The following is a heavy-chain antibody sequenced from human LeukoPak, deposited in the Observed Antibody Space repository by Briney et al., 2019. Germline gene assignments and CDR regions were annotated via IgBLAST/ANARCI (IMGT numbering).Heavy chain of an antibody. CDR3: ARGAKTYYDFWSGYYNGGYYYYFMDV. V-gene: IGHV3-7*01. Sequence: GGSLRLSCAASGFTFSSYWMSWVRQAPGKGLEWVANIKQDGSEKYYVDSVKGRFTISIDNAKNSLYLQMNSLRAEDTAVYYCARGAKTYYDFWSGYYNGGYYYYFMDVWGKGTTVTVSS. CDR2: IKQDGSEK. CDR1: GFTFSSYW. D-gene: IGHD3-3*01. J-gene: IGHJ6*03.